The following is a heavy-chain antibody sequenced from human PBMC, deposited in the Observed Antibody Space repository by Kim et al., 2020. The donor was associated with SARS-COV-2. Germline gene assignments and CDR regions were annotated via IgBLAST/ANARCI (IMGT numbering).Heavy chain of an antibody. CDR2: ISGSGGST. CDR1: GFTFSSYA. J-gene: IGHJ4*02. D-gene: IGHD4-17*01. CDR3: AKVDFRDYGDYGASFDY. V-gene: IGHV3-23*01. Sequence: GGSLRLSCAASGFTFSSYAMSWVRQAPGKGLEWVSAISGSGGSTYYADSVKGRFTISRDNSKKTLYLQMNSLRAEDTAVYYCAKVDFRDYGDYGASFDYWGQGTLVTVSS.